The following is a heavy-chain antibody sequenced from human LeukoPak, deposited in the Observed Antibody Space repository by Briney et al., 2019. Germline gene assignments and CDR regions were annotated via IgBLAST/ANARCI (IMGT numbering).Heavy chain of an antibody. Sequence: GGSLRLSCAASGFTFRSYAMHWVRQAPGKGLVWVSRINSDGSTTSYADSVKGRFTISRDNAKDTLSLQMNSLRAEDTALYYCATGKGIQYPSFAYWGQGALVTVSS. CDR1: GFTFRSYA. CDR3: ATGKGIQYPSFAY. CDR2: INSDGSTT. D-gene: IGHD5-24*01. V-gene: IGHV3-74*01. J-gene: IGHJ4*02.